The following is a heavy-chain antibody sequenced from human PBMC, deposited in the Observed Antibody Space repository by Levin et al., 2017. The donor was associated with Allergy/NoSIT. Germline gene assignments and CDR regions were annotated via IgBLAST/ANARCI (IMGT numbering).Heavy chain of an antibody. CDR2: ISDDGSSE. D-gene: IGHD1-1*01. J-gene: IGHJ4*02. V-gene: IGHV3-30-3*01. CDR3: VREIAEEGT. CDR1: GFTFSNYA. Sequence: GGSLRLSCAASGFTFSNYAMHWVRQAPGNGLEWVGVISDDGSSEFYIDSVKGRFTISRDNSKNRLYLQMDSLRAEDTALYYCVREIAEEGTWGQGTLVIVSS.